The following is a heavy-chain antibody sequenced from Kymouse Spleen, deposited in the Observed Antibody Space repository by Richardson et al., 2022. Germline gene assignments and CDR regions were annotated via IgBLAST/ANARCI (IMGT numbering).Heavy chain of an antibody. J-gene: IGHJ6*02. CDR2: IYYSGST. CDR1: GGSVSSGSYY. Sequence: QVQLQESGPGLVKPSETLSLTCTVSGGSVSSGSYYWSWIRQPPGKGLEWIGYIYYSGSTNYNPSLKSRVTISVDTSKNQFSLKLSSVTAADTAVYYCARDGNYAPGMDVWGQGTTVTVSS. D-gene: IGHD1-7*01. V-gene: IGHV4-61*01. CDR3: ARDGNYAPGMDV.